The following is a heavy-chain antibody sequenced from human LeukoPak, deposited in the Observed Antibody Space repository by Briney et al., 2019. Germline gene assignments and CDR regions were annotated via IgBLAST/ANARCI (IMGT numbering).Heavy chain of an antibody. J-gene: IGHJ5*02. V-gene: IGHV3-53*01. Sequence: GGSLRLSCAASGFTVYRDFMIWVRQAPGKGLQWVSKIQGVETTYADSVKGRFTISRDESKNTLYLQMNSLRVEDTAVYYCATRGAWGQGTLVTVSS. CDR2: IQGVET. CDR1: GFTVYRDF. CDR3: ATRGA.